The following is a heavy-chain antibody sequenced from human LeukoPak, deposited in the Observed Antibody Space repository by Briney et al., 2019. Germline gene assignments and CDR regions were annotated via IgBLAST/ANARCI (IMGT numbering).Heavy chain of an antibody. J-gene: IGHJ4*02. CDR3: ARGYCSGSSCYSGFYFDY. CDR1: GFTFSSYW. D-gene: IGHD2-15*01. V-gene: IGHV3-7*01. Sequence: GGSLRLSCAASGFTFSSYWMSWVRQAPGKGLEWVANIKQDEIEKYFVDSVKGRFTLSRDNAKNSLYLQMNSPRAEDTAVYYCARGYCSGSSCYSGFYFDYWGQGALVTVSS. CDR2: IKQDEIEK.